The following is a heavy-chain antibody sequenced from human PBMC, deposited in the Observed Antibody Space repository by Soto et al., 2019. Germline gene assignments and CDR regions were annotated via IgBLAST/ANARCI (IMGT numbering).Heavy chain of an antibody. Sequence: SETLSLTCTVSDVSSSNFFWKWFRQPPGKGLEWIGNIHSSGTTNYNPSLESRVTISLDTSNSQCSLKMNSVTAADTAVYYCARGSGWLTDYWGQGSQVTVSS. CDR1: DVSSSNFF. D-gene: IGHD6-19*01. V-gene: IGHV4-59*08. CDR3: ARGSGWLTDY. J-gene: IGHJ4*02. CDR2: IHSSGTT.